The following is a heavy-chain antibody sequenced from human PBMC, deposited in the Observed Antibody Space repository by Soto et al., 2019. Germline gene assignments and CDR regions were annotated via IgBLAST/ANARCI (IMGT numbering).Heavy chain of an antibody. CDR2: IYHSGST. CDR3: ARGQVVATQH. CDR1: GGSISSGGYS. Sequence: TLSLTCAVSGGSISSGGYSWSWIRQPPGKGLEWIGYIYHSGSTYYNPSLKSRVTISVDRSKNQFSLKLSSVTAADTAVYYCARGQVVATQHWGQGTLVTVSS. J-gene: IGHJ4*02. V-gene: IGHV4-30-2*01. D-gene: IGHD2-15*01.